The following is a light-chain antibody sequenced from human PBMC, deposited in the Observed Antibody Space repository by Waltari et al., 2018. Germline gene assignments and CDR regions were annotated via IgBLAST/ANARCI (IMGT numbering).Light chain of an antibody. V-gene: IGKV4-1*01. CDR3: QQYYGSSWT. Sequence: EIVMTQSPDSLAVSLGARATINCKSSQSVLYSSNNKNYLAGYQQKPGQPPKLLIYWASTRESGVPARFSGSGSGTDFTLTISSLQAEDVAVYYCQQYYGSSWTFGQGTKVEIK. J-gene: IGKJ1*01. CDR1: QSVLYSSNNKNY. CDR2: WAS.